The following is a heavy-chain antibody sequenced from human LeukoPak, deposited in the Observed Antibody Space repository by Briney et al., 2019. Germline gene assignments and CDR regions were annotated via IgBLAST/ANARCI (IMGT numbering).Heavy chain of an antibody. J-gene: IGHJ6*03. CDR3: ARALSGYSGYYYYYMDV. V-gene: IGHV4-38-2*02. Sequence: SETLSLTCTVSGYSISSGYYWGWIRQPPGKGLEWIGSIYHSGRTFYNPSLKSRVTISVDTSKNQFPLKLSSVTAADTAVYYCARALSGYSGYYYYYMDVWGKGTTVTVSS. CDR2: IYHSGRT. CDR1: GYSISSGYY. D-gene: IGHD5-12*01.